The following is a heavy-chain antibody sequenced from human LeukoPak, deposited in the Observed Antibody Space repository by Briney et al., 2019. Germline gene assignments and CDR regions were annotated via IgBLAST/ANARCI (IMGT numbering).Heavy chain of an antibody. CDR1: AFTVSRNY. J-gene: IGHJ4*02. CDR2: IYSGGST. CDR3: ARDTGSMAARYFDF. V-gene: IGHV3-53*01. Sequence: GGSLRLSCAAPAFTVSRNYMSWVRQAPGKGLEWVSVIYSGGSTYYADSVKGRFTISRDNSKNTLYLQMNSLRAEDTAVYYCARDTGSMAARYFDFWGQGTLVTVSS. D-gene: IGHD2-8*02.